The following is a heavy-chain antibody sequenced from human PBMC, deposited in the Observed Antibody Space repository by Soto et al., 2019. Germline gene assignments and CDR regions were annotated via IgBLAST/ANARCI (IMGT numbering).Heavy chain of an antibody. V-gene: IGHV3-21*01. CDR3: ARVGTGSSTPLDI. CDR2: ITSASDYI. Sequence: GGFLRLSIEASGFMFTRSTMHWVRQAPGKGLEWVSSITSASDYIFYADSVKGRFTISRDNAKNSLYLQMNSLRAEDTAVYYCARVGTGSSTPLDIWGQGTMVTVSS. J-gene: IGHJ3*02. CDR1: GFMFTRST. D-gene: IGHD3-9*01.